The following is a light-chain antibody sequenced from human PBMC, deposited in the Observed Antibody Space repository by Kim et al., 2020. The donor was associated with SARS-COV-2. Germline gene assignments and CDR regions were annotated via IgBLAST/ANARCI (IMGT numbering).Light chain of an antibody. CDR3: MQSMKVPFT. CDR2: DLF. Sequence: EIVLTQSPPSLSVTLGQPASISCQSSESLLHRDGKTYAYWYLQKPGQSPQLLIYDLFNRLSGVPDTFTGSGSGTDFTLTLSRVEADHVETYYCMQSMKVPFTFGQGTKLEI. V-gene: IGKV2D-29*02. CDR1: ESLLHRDGKTY. J-gene: IGKJ2*01.